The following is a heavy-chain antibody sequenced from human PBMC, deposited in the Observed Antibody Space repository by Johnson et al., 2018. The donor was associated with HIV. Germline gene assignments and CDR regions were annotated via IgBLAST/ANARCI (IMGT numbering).Heavy chain of an antibody. V-gene: IGHV3-48*04. D-gene: IGHD2-21*01. J-gene: IGHJ3*02. CDR1: GFTFSSYW. CDR3: ARAGVVFSTASHDAFDI. CDR2: ISSSGSTI. Sequence: VQLVASGGGLVQPGGSLRLSCAASGFTFSSYWMHWVRQGPGKGLVWVSRISSSGSTIYSADSVKGRFTISRDNAKNSLYLQMNSLRAEDTAVYYCARAGVVFSTASHDAFDIWGQGTMVTVSS.